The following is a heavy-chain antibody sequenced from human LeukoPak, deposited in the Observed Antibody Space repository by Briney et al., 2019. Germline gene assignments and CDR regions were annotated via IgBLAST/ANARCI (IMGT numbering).Heavy chain of an antibody. Sequence: PSETLSLTCTVSGGPISNYYWNWLRQPPGKGLEWIGYIYYSGTTNYNPSLNSRVTISVDTSKNQFSLRLSSVTAADTAVYYCARSPRGGTKTYFDYWGQGTLVTVSP. CDR2: IYYSGTT. CDR1: GGPISNYY. CDR3: ARSPRGGTKTYFDY. D-gene: IGHD1-14*01. V-gene: IGHV4-59*01. J-gene: IGHJ4*02.